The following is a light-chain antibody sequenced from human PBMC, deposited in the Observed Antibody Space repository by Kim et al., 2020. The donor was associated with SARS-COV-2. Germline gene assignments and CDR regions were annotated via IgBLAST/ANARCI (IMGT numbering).Light chain of an antibody. J-gene: IGLJ2*01. V-gene: IGLV2-8*01. CDR3: SSYAGRNDLV. CDR2: DVT. CDR1: SSDVGRYNY. Sequence: QSVVTQPPSASGSPGQSVDISCTGTSSDVGRYNYVSWYQHHPGKAPKLIIYDVTKRPTGVPDRFSGSKSGNTASLTVSGLQAEDEADYYCSSYAGRNDLVFGGGTQLTVL.